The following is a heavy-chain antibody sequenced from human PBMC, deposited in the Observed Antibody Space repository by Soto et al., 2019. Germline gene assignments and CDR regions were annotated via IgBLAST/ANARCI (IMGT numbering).Heavy chain of an antibody. D-gene: IGHD1-26*01. CDR1: GYSFTSLD. Sequence: QVQLVQSRAEVREPGASVKVSCKASGYSFTSLDINWVRQTAGQGLEWMGWMQPSTGRTGYAQKFQGRVTMTRDTSINTAYMELTTLTPDDTAFYYCAPGVSAGVDYWGQGTLVTVSS. J-gene: IGHJ4*02. V-gene: IGHV1-8*01. CDR2: MQPSTGRT. CDR3: APGVSAGVDY.